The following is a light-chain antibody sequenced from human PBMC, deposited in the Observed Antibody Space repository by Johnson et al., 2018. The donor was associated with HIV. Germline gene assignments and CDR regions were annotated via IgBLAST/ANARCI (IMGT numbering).Light chain of an antibody. CDR3: YSTDSSGRV. CDR2: ENN. V-gene: IGLV1-51*02. J-gene: IGLJ1*01. CDR1: SSNIGNNY. Sequence: QSVLTQAPSVSAAPGQKVTISCSGSSSNIGNNYVSWYQQLPGTAPKLLIYENNKRPSGIPDRFSGSSSGTMATLTISGAQVEDEADYYCYSTDSSGRVFGTGTKVTVL.